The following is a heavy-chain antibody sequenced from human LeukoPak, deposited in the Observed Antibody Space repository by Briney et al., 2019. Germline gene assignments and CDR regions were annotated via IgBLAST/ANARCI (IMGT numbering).Heavy chain of an antibody. D-gene: IGHD6-19*01. CDR3: ARDLRGQWLVNAFDI. CDR1: GYTFTSYG. CDR2: ISAYNGNT. V-gene: IGHV1-18*01. Sequence: ASVKVSCKASGYTFTSYGISWVRQAPGQGLEWMGWISAYNGNTNYAQKLQGRVTMTTDTSTSTAYMELRSLRSDDTAVYYCARDLRGQWLVNAFDIWGQGTMVTVSS. J-gene: IGHJ3*02.